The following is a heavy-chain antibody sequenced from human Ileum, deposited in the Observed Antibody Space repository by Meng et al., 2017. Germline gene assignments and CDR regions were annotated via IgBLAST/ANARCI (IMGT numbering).Heavy chain of an antibody. CDR2: IAYDESNK. CDR3: ARGYGSSWHSPFEH. CDR1: RFTFSTYT. D-gene: IGHD6-13*01. J-gene: IGHJ1*01. V-gene: IGHV3-30*01. Sequence: GGSLRPSCPPSRFTFSTYTMHWVRQAPGKGLEWVARIAYDESNKYYADSVNGRFTTSRDNSKNTSYLQMNRLRAEDAAVYFCARGYGSSWHSPFEHWGQGTLVTVSS.